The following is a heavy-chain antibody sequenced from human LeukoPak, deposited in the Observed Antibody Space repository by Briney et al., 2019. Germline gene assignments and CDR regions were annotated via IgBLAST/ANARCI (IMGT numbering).Heavy chain of an antibody. CDR1: GGTFSSYA. Sequence: SVKVSCKASGGTFSSYAISWVRQAPGQGLEWMGRIIPIFGTANYAQKFQGRVTITTDESTSTAYMELSSLRSEDTAVYYCARGPLYSYAGLGDWYFDYWGQGTLVTASS. CDR2: IIPIFGTA. D-gene: IGHD5-18*01. CDR3: ARGPLYSYAGLGDWYFDY. J-gene: IGHJ4*02. V-gene: IGHV1-69*05.